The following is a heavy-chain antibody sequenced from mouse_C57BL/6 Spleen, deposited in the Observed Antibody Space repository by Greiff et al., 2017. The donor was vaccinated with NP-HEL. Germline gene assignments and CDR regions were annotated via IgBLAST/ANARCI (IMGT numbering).Heavy chain of an antibody. CDR2: IYPGGGYT. D-gene: IGHD1-1*01. J-gene: IGHJ4*01. Sequence: QVQLQQSGAELVRPGTSVKMSCKASGYTFTNYWIGWAKQRPGHGLEWIGDIYPGGGYTNYNEKFKGKATLTADKSSSTAYMQFSSLTSEDSAIYYCARSGSSHGDYAMDYWGQGTSVTVSS. CDR1: GYTFTNYW. CDR3: ARSGSSHGDYAMDY. V-gene: IGHV1-63*01.